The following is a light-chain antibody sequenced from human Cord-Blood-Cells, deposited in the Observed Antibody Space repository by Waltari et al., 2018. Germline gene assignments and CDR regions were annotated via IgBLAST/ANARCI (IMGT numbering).Light chain of an antibody. CDR1: QSVSSN. CDR3: QQYNNWPRT. J-gene: IGKJ1*01. Sequence: EIVMTQSPATLSVSPGERATLSCRASQSVSSNLAWYQQKPGQAPRLLIYGASTSATGIPARFSCSGSGTEFTLTISSLQSEDFAVYYCQQYNNWPRTFGQGTKVEIK. CDR2: GAS. V-gene: IGKV3-15*01.